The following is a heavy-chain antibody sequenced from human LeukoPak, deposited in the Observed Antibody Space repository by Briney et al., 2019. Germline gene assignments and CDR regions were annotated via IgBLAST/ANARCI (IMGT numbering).Heavy chain of an antibody. CDR2: ISSSSSYI. CDR3: AMGGYYDSSGYPTSDY. V-gene: IGHV3-21*01. J-gene: IGHJ4*02. Sequence: GSLRLSCAASGFTFSSYSMNWVRQAPGKGLEWVSSISSSSSYIYYADSVKGRFTIFRDNAKNSVYLQMNSLRAEDTAVYYCAMGGYYDSSGYPTSDYWGQGTLVTVSS. D-gene: IGHD3-22*01. CDR1: GFTFSSYS.